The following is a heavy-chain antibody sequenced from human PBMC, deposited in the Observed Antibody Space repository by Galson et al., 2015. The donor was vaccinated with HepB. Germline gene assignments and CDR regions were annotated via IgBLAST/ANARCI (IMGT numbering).Heavy chain of an antibody. CDR2: IDWDDDK. CDR3: ARIGARSSGWDFDY. CDR1: GFSLSTSGMR. Sequence: PALVKPTQTLTLTCTFSGFSLSTSGMRVSWIRQPPGKALEWLARIDWDDDKFYSTSLKTRLTISEDTSKNQVVLTMTNMDPVDTATYYCARIGARSSGWDFDYWGQGTLVTVSS. V-gene: IGHV2-70*04. J-gene: IGHJ4*02. D-gene: IGHD6-19*01.